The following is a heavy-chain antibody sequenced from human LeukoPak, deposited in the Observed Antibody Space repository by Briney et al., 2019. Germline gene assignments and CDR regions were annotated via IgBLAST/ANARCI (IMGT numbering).Heavy chain of an antibody. CDR1: GFTFSSYA. CDR2: VRYDGNNP. J-gene: IGHJ4*02. CDR3: ARGSRYGDYPYYCDF. V-gene: IGHV3-30*04. D-gene: IGHD4-17*01. Sequence: GGSLRLSCAASGFTFSSYAMHWVRQAPGKGLDWVAFVRYDGNNPYYSASVKGRFTISRDNSKNTVLLQMNNLRLEDAAVYYCARGSRYGDYPYYCDFWGQGTLVTVSS.